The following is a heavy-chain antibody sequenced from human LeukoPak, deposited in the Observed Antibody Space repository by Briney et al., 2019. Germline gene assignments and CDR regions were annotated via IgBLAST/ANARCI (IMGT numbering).Heavy chain of an antibody. Sequence: ASVKVSYKASGYTFTSYGISWVRQAPGQGLEWMGWISAYNGNTNYAQKLQGRVTMTTDTSTSTAYMELRSLRSDDTAVYYCARTTYYDFWSGYQDYWGQGTLVTVSS. CDR2: ISAYNGNT. CDR1: GYTFTSYG. J-gene: IGHJ4*02. CDR3: ARTTYYDFWSGYQDY. V-gene: IGHV1-18*01. D-gene: IGHD3-3*01.